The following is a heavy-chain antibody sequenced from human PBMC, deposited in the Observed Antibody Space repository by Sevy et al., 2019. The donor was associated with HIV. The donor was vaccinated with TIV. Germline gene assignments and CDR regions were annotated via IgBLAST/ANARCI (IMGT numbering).Heavy chain of an antibody. CDR2: ISAYNGNT. D-gene: IGHD6-19*01. CDR1: GYTFTSYG. J-gene: IGHJ3*02. CDR3: ARESSGWYLDVPDAFDI. V-gene: IGHV1-18*01. Sequence: ASVKVSCKASGYTFTSYGISWVRQAPGQGLERMGWISAYNGNTNYAQKLQGRVTMTTDTSTSTAYMELRSLRSDDTAVYYCARESSGWYLDVPDAFDIWGQGTMVTVSS.